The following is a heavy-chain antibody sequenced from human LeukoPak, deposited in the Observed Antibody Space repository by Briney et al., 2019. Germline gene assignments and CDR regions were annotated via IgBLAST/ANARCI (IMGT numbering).Heavy chain of an antibody. D-gene: IGHD3-22*01. CDR1: GDSLSSSNYY. CDR2: VYSGGYT. J-gene: IGHJ4*02. Sequence: SETLSLTCTVFGDSLSSSNYYWGWIRQPPGKGLEWIGSVYSGGYTYYNPSLKSRVAISVDSSKNQFYLKLSSVTAADTALYYCAKAARQYDSGGYYRYWGQGTLVTVSS. V-gene: IGHV4-39*01. CDR3: AKAARQYDSGGYYRY.